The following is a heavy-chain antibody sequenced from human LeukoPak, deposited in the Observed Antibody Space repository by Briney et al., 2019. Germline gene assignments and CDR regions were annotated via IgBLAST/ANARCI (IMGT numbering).Heavy chain of an antibody. CDR3: ARDRNSGYSGYAFAC. J-gene: IGHJ4*02. Sequence: GGSLRLTCAASGFTFSSYSMNWVRQAPGKGLEWVSSISTSSSYIYYADSVKGRFTISRDNAKNSLYLQMNSLRAEDTAVYYCARDRNSGYSGYAFACWGQGTLVTVSS. V-gene: IGHV3-21*01. CDR2: ISTSSSYI. D-gene: IGHD5-12*01. CDR1: GFTFSSYS.